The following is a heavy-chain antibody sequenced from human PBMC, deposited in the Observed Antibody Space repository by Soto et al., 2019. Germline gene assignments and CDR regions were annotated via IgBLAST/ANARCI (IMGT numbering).Heavy chain of an antibody. Sequence: QLQLQESGPGLVKPSENLSLTCAVSGDSITGENWWTWVRQPPGKGLEWIGSINYGGTTYYNPSLKTRVTMSVDTSNNQFFLKLRSVTAADTAVFYCARQRGLGKWYFDYWGQGTLVTVSS. CDR1: GDSITGENW. J-gene: IGHJ4*02. D-gene: IGHD1-26*01. V-gene: IGHV4-39*01. CDR2: INYGGTT. CDR3: ARQRGLGKWYFDY.